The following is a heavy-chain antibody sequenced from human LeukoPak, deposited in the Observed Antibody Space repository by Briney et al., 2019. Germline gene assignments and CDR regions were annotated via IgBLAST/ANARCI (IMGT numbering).Heavy chain of an antibody. Sequence: ASVKVSCKASGYTFTSHAMHWVSQAPGQRLEWMGWINAGNGNTKYSQKFQGRVTITRDTSASTAYMELSSLRSEDTAVYYCARLTYYYDSSGQNWFDPWGQGTLVTVSS. D-gene: IGHD3-22*01. J-gene: IGHJ5*02. CDR1: GYTFTSHA. CDR2: INAGNGNT. V-gene: IGHV1-3*01. CDR3: ARLTYYYDSSGQNWFDP.